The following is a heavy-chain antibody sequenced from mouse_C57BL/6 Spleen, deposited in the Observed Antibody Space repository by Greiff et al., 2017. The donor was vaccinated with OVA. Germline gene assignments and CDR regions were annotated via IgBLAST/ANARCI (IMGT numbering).Heavy chain of an antibody. D-gene: IGHD1-1*01. CDR1: GYTFTSYW. V-gene: IGHV1-72*01. Sequence: QVQLQQPGAELVKPGASVKLSCKASGYTFTSYWMHWVKQRPGRGLEWIGRIDPTSGGTKYNEKFKSKATLTVDKPSSTAYMQRSSLTSEDSAVYYCARDGYYGSSYFDYWGQGTTLTVSS. J-gene: IGHJ2*01. CDR2: IDPTSGGT. CDR3: ARDGYYGSSYFDY.